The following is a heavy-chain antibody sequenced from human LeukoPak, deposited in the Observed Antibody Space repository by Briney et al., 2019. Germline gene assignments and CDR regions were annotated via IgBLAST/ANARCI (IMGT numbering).Heavy chain of an antibody. V-gene: IGHV3-13*01. CDR2: IGTAGDT. CDR1: GFTFSSYD. Sequence: PGGSLRLSCAASGFTFSSYDMHWVRQATGKGLEWVSAIGTAGDTYYPGSVKGRFTISRENAKNSLYLQMNSLRAEDTAVYYCARFIAAPYYFDYWGRGTLVTVSS. J-gene: IGHJ4*02. D-gene: IGHD6-13*01. CDR3: ARFIAAPYYFDY.